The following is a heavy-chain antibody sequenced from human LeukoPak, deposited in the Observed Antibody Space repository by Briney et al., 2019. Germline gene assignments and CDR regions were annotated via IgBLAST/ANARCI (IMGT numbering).Heavy chain of an antibody. V-gene: IGHV3-30*03. CDR2: ISYDGSNK. CDR3: ESSGSYHGLVDY. Sequence: GGSLRLSCAASGFTFSSYGMHWVRQAPGKGLGWVAVISYDGSNKYYADSVKGRFTISRDNSKNTLYLQMNSLRAEDTAVYYCESSGSYHGLVDYWGQGTLVTVSS. J-gene: IGHJ4*02. CDR1: GFTFSSYG. D-gene: IGHD1-26*01.